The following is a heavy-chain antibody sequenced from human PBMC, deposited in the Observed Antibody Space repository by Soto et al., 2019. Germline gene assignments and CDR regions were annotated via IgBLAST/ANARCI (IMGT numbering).Heavy chain of an antibody. D-gene: IGHD6-19*01. V-gene: IGHV1-46*01. CDR2: INPSGGST. CDR1: GYTFTSYY. J-gene: IGHJ6*02. Sequence: GASVKVSCKASGYTFTSYYMHWVRQAPGQGLEWMGIINPSGGSTSYAQKFRGRVTMTRDTSTSTVYMELSSLRSEDTAVYYCARDVAVAGTRVSLYYYYGMDVWGQGTTVTVSS. CDR3: ARDVAVAGTRVSLYYYYGMDV.